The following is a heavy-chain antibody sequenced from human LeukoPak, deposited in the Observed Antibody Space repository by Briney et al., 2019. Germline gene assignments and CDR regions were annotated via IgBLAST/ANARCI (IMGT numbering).Heavy chain of an antibody. CDR3: ARSAPILTGYYDY. V-gene: IGHV4-39*07. Sequence: NSSETLSLTCTVSGGSISSSSYYWGWIHQPPGKGLEWIGSIYYSGSTYYNPSLKSRVTISVDTSKNQFSLKLSSVTAADTAVYYCARSAPILTGYYDYWGQGTLVTVSS. CDR1: GGSISSSSYY. D-gene: IGHD3-9*01. CDR2: IYYSGST. J-gene: IGHJ4*02.